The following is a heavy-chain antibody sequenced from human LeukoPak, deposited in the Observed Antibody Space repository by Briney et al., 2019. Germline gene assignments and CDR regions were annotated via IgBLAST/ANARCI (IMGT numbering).Heavy chain of an antibody. Sequence: GRSLRLSCAASGFNFNNYAMYWVRQAPGKGLEWVALISFDGDNKKYADSVKGQFTISRDNSKNTLYLQMNSLSAEDAAVYYCAKSGSTSWYLDHWGQGTLVTVSS. CDR3: AKSGSTSWYLDH. J-gene: IGHJ4*02. V-gene: IGHV3-30-3*02. CDR1: GFNFNNYA. D-gene: IGHD6-13*01. CDR2: ISFDGDNK.